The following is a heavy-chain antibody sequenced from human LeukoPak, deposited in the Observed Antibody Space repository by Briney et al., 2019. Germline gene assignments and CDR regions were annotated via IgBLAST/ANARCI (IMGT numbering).Heavy chain of an antibody. V-gene: IGHV4-34*01. Sequence: SETLSLTCAVYGGSFSGYYWSWIRQPPGKGLEWIGEINHSGSTNYNPSLKSRVTISVDTSKNQFSLKLSSVTAADTAVYYCARRREYQLLRGYYFDYWGQGTLVTVSS. J-gene: IGHJ4*02. CDR1: GGSFSGYY. CDR3: ARRREYQLLRGYYFDY. D-gene: IGHD2-2*01. CDR2: INHSGST.